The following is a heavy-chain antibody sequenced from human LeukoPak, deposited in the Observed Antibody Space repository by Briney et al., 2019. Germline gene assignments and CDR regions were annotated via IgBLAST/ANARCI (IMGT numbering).Heavy chain of an antibody. CDR3: ARANVLLWFGGAFDI. CDR2: IYHSGST. D-gene: IGHD3-10*01. Sequence: SETLSLTCAVSGYSISSGYYWGWIRQPPGKGLEWIGSIYHSGSTYYNPSLKSRVTISVDTSNNQFSLKLSSVTAADTAVYYCARANVLLWFGGAFDIWGQGTMVTVSS. V-gene: IGHV4-38-2*01. CDR1: GYSISSGYY. J-gene: IGHJ3*02.